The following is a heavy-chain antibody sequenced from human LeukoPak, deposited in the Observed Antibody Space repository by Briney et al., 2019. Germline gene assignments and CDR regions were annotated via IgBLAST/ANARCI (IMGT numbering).Heavy chain of an antibody. CDR1: GFTFSTYW. J-gene: IGHJ6*02. CDR3: ARDGFSSSSLNGYYYYYHGMDV. Sequence: QSGGSLRLSCAASGFTFSTYWMNWVRQAPGKGPEWVANIYQDGSEKYYVDSVKGRFTLSRDNAKNSLYLQMNSLRAEDTAVYYCARDGFSSSSLNGYYYYYHGMDVWGQGTTVTVSS. D-gene: IGHD6-6*01. V-gene: IGHV3-7*01. CDR2: IYQDGSEK.